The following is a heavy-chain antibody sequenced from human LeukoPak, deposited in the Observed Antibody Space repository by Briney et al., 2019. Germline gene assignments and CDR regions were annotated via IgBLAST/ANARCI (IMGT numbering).Heavy chain of an antibody. CDR1: GLVLGKYA. Sequence: GGSLRLSCAASGLVLGKYAMAWVRQAPGKGLECVSIISDDSSFTYYLDSVKGRSTIFRDNSKNTPYLHMNSLKAEDTAVYYCARHPGAGSYGYYYGMDVWGQGTTVTVSS. V-gene: IGHV3-23*01. J-gene: IGHJ6*02. D-gene: IGHD1-26*01. CDR2: ISDDSSFT. CDR3: ARHPGAGSYGYYYGMDV.